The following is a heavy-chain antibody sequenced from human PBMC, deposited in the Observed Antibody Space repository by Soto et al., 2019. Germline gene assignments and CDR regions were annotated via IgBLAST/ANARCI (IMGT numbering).Heavy chain of an antibody. Sequence: LRLSCAATGFTLSNYWMTWVRQAPGKGLEWVANINKDGSQKNYVDSVKGRFTIARDNGQNSLSLQINSLRAEDTAVYYCARESEDLTSNFDYWGQGTLVTVSS. V-gene: IGHV3-7*01. J-gene: IGHJ4*02. CDR3: ARESEDLTSNFDY. CDR2: INKDGSQK. CDR1: GFTLSNYW.